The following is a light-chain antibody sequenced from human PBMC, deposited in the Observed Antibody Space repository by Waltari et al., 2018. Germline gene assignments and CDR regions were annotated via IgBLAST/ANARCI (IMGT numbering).Light chain of an antibody. J-gene: IGKJ4*01. V-gene: IGKV1-33*01. CDR3: QQYENLPPLT. CDR1: QDIVNF. Sequence: DIQMTQSPSSLSASVGARVTITCQASQDIVNFLNWYQQKPGKAPKLLIYGSSNLQTGVPSRCSGSGSGTYFTFTISSLQPEDIATYYCQQYENLPPLTFGGGTKVEIK. CDR2: GSS.